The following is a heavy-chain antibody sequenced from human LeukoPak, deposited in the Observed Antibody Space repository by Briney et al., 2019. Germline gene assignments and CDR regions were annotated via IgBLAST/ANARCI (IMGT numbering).Heavy chain of an antibody. CDR3: ARGPITTRSHFDY. CDR2: IIPIFATA. D-gene: IGHD3-22*01. J-gene: IGHJ4*02. V-gene: IGHV1-69*13. Sequence: ASVKVSCKASGYTFTSYGISWVRQAPGQGLEWMGGIIPIFATANYAQKFQGRVTITADESTSTAYMELSSLRSEDTAVYYCARGPITTRSHFDYWGQGTLVTVSS. CDR1: GYTFTSYG.